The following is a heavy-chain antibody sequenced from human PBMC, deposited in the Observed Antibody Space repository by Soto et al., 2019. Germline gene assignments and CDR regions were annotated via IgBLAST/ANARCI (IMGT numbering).Heavy chain of an antibody. Sequence: PSETLPHTCTVSGGSITSGGYCWNWIRKLPGKGLEWIGCIYYSGSTYYSPSLRSRVTMSVDSSKNQFSLNLSSVTAADTAVYYCSRGGSGRPDSWGQGSLVTVSS. V-gene: IGHV4-31*03. CDR3: SRGGSGRPDS. D-gene: IGHD3-10*01. CDR1: GGSITSGGYC. J-gene: IGHJ5*01. CDR2: IYYSGST.